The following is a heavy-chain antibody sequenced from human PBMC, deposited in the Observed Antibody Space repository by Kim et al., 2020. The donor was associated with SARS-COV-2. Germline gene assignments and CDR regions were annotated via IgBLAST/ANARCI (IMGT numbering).Heavy chain of an antibody. J-gene: IGHJ4*02. D-gene: IGHD6-19*01. V-gene: IGHV3-73*01. CDR2: T. CDR3: TSRGGSGVNDS. Sequence: TASAASVKGRLTISRENSKNPAYLQMNSLRTEDTAVYYFTSRGGSGVNDSWGQGTLVTVSS.